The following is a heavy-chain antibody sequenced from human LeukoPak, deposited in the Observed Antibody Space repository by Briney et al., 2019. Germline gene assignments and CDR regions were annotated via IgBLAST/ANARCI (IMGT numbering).Heavy chain of an antibody. Sequence: SETLSLTCTVSGGSISSSSYYWGWIRQPPGQGLEWFGSIYYSGSTYYNPSLKSRLTISVDTSKNQFSLKLSSVTAADTAVYYCARQEVLLWFGHFDYWGQGTLVTVSS. D-gene: IGHD3-10*01. CDR1: GGSISSSSYY. CDR2: IYYSGST. J-gene: IGHJ4*02. CDR3: ARQEVLLWFGHFDY. V-gene: IGHV4-39*01.